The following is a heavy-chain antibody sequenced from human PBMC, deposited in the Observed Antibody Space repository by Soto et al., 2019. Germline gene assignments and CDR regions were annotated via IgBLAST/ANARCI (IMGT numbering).Heavy chain of an antibody. D-gene: IGHD6-6*01. Sequence: EVQLLESGGGLVQPGGSLRLSCAASGFTFSTYAMSWARQAPGKGLEWVSAISGTGGSTYYADSVKDRFTISRDNTKNTMYLQVNSLRAEHTAVYYCAKNWDTTSSSSSHWGQGTLDTVTS. CDR2: ISGTGGST. CDR3: AKNWDTTSSSSSH. V-gene: IGHV3-23*01. CDR1: GFTFSTYA. J-gene: IGHJ4*02.